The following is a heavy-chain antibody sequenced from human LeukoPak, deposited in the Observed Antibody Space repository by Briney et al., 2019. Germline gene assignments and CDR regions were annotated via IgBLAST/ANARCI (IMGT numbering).Heavy chain of an antibody. D-gene: IGHD3-3*01. CDR1: GYTFTSYD. CDR3: ARGRYDFWSGYYTNYYYYYMDV. Sequence: ASVKVSCKASGYTFTSYDINWVRQATGQGLEWMGWMNPNSGNTGYAQKFQGRVTMTRNTSINTAYMELSSLRSEDTAVYYCARGRYDFWSGYYTNYYYYYMDVWGKGTTVTVSS. J-gene: IGHJ6*03. CDR2: MNPNSGNT. V-gene: IGHV1-8*01.